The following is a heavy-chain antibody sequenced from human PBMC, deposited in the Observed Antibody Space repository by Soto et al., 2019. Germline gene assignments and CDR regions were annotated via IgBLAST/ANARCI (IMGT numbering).Heavy chain of an antibody. CDR1: GFTFSSYW. J-gene: IGHJ4*02. D-gene: IGHD3-9*01. CDR2: INSDGSST. V-gene: IGHV3-74*01. CDR3: ARAGYDILTGYFPRY. Sequence: EVQLVESGGGLVQPGGSLRLSCAASGFTFSSYWMHWVRQAPGKGLVWVSRINSDGSSTSYADSVKGRLTISRDNAKNTLYLQMNSLRAEDTAVYYCARAGYDILTGYFPRYWGQGTLVTVSS.